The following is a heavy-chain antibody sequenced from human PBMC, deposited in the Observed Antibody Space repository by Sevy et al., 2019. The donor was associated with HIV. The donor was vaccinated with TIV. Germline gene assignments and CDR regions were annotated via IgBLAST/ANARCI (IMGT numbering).Heavy chain of an antibody. V-gene: IGHV3-30*18. CDR3: AKDGRYCSGGSCQGSYYYYGMDV. Sequence: GGSLRLSCAASGFTFSSYGMHWVRQAPGKGLEWVAVISYDGSNKYYADSVKGRFTISRDNSKNTLYLQMNSLRAEDKVVYYCAKDGRYCSGGSCQGSYYYYGMDVWGQGTTVTVSS. CDR1: GFTFSSYG. J-gene: IGHJ6*02. CDR2: ISYDGSNK. D-gene: IGHD2-15*01.